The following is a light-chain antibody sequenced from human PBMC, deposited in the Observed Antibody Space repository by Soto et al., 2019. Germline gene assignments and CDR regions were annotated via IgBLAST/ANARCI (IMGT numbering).Light chain of an antibody. V-gene: IGLV2-14*03. CDR1: SSDVGAYNY. CDR2: DVT. CDR3: SSYTSSRTLV. Sequence: QSTLTQPASVSGSPGQSITISCTGTSSDVGAYNYVSWYQHHPGKVPKLMIYDVTNRPSGVSDRFSGSKSGNTDSLTISGLQAGDEADYYCSSYTSSRTLVFGSGTKLTVL. J-gene: IGLJ1*01.